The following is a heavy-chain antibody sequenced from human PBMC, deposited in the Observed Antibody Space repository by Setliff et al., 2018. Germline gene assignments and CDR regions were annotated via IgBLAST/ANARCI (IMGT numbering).Heavy chain of an antibody. CDR3: VRAFWTYSDHASLACFDY. CDR2: IQYDGRNK. D-gene: IGHD5-12*01. Sequence: SGGSLRLSCVASGFIFSSYGMHWVRQAPGKGLEWVAYIQYDGRNKYYADSVKGRLTISRDNAKNSLYLQMNNLRAKDTALYYCVRAFWTYSDHASLACFDYWGQGALVTVSS. J-gene: IGHJ4*02. V-gene: IGHV3-30*02. CDR1: GFIFSSYG.